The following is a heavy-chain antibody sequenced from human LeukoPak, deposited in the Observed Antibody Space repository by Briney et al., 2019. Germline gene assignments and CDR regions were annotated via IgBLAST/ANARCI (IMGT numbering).Heavy chain of an antibody. J-gene: IGHJ4*02. D-gene: IGHD1-1*01. Sequence: SETLSLTCAVSGGSITSSHWWSWARQPPGKGLEWIGEIYHSGTTNYNPSLKNRVTISVDKSKNQFSLKLSSVTAADTAVYYCASHPSWNDVRLGYWGQGTRVTVSS. V-gene: IGHV4-4*02. CDR3: ASHPSWNDVRLGY. CDR1: GGSITSSHW. CDR2: IYHSGTT.